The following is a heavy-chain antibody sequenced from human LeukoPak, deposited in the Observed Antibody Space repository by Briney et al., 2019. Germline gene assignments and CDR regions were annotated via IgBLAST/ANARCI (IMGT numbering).Heavy chain of an antibody. D-gene: IGHD6-19*01. J-gene: IGHJ6*03. Sequence: GGSLRLSCAASGFTFSSYGMSWVRQAPGKGLEWVSSISSSSSYIYYADSVKGRFTISRDNAKNSLYLQMNSLRAEDTAVYYCARDRKYSSGWYYYYYYYMDVWGKGTTVTVSS. CDR2: ISSSSSYI. CDR1: GFTFSSYG. V-gene: IGHV3-21*01. CDR3: ARDRKYSSGWYYYYYYYMDV.